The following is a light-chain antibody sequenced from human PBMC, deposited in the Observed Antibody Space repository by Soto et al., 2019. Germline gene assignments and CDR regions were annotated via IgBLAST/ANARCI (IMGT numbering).Light chain of an antibody. J-gene: IGKJ2*01. Sequence: DIVMTQSPDSLAVSLGERATINCKSSQSVLYSSNNKNYLAWYQQKPGQPPKLLIYWASTRESGVPDRCSGSGSGTYFSLTISSLAAEDVAVYYGQQYYSTPPYTFGQGTKLEIK. CDR1: QSVLYSSNNKNY. CDR2: WAS. CDR3: QQYYSTPPYT. V-gene: IGKV4-1*01.